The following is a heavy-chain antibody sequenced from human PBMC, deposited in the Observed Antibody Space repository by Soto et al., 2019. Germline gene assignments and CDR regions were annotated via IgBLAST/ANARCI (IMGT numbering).Heavy chain of an antibody. Sequence: QVQLVESGGGVVQPGRSLRLSCAASGFTFSSYAMHWVRQAPGKGLEWVAVISYDGSNKYYADSVKGRFTISRDNSKNTLYLQMNSLRAEDTAVYYCARDAYYDILTGNRGYYGMDVWGQGTTVTVSS. V-gene: IGHV3-30-3*01. CDR2: ISYDGSNK. CDR3: ARDAYYDILTGNRGYYGMDV. D-gene: IGHD3-9*01. J-gene: IGHJ6*02. CDR1: GFTFSSYA.